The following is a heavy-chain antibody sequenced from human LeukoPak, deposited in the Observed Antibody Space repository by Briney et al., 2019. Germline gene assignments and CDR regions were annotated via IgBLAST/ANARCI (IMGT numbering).Heavy chain of an antibody. D-gene: IGHD1-14*01. V-gene: IGHV3-48*02. CDR2: SSSSSSTI. Sequence: GGSLRLSCAASGFTFSRYSINWVRQAPGRGLEWVSYSSSSSSTIHYADSVKGRFTISRDNAKNSLYLQMNSLRDEDTAVYYCARARYFDYWGQGTLVTVSS. CDR1: GFTFSRYS. J-gene: IGHJ4*02. CDR3: ARARYFDY.